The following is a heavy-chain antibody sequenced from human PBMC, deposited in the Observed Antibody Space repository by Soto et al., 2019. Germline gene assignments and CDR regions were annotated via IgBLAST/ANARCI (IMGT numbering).Heavy chain of an antibody. CDR2: IKQDGSEK. V-gene: IGHV3-7*01. CDR3: VRDWSTFWGMDV. CDR1: GFTFSTYW. J-gene: IGHJ6*02. Sequence: GGSLRLSCAASGFTFSTYWMNWVRQAPGKGLEWVANIKQDGSEKYYVDSVKGRFAISRDNAKDSLLLQMNNLGAEDTAVYYCVRDWSTFWGMDVWGQGTTVTVSS.